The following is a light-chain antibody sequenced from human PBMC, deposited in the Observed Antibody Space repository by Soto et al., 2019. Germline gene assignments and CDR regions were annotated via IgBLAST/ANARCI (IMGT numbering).Light chain of an antibody. J-gene: IGLJ2*01. CDR1: GSDVASYDD. CDR3: SSYADTNNLV. CDR2: EVT. V-gene: IGLV2-8*01. Sequence: QSALTQPPSASGSPGQSVTISCTGTGSDVASYDDVSWYQQHPGKAPKLIIYEVTKRPSGVPDRFSASKSGTMASLTVSGLQAEDEADYYCSSYADTNNLVFGGGTKLTVL.